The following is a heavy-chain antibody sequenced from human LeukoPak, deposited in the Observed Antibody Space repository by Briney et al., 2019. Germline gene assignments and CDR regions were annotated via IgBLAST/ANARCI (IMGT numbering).Heavy chain of an antibody. J-gene: IGHJ4*02. Sequence: GGSLRLSCAASGFTFSSYGMHWVRQAPGKGLEWVAVIWYDGSNKYYADSVKGRFTISRDNSKNTLYLQMNSLRAEDTAVYYCAKDVGRGAARPDPCFDYWGQGTLVTVSS. CDR1: GFTFSSYG. V-gene: IGHV3-33*06. D-gene: IGHD6-6*01. CDR2: IWYDGSNK. CDR3: AKDVGRGAARPDPCFDY.